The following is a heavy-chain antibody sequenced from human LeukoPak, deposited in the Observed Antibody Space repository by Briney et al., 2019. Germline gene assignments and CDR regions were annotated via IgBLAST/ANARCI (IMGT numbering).Heavy chain of an antibody. Sequence: SETQSLTCTVSGGSISSSSYYWSWIRQPPGKGLEWIGEINHSGSTNYNPSLKSRVTISVDTSKNQFSLKLSSVTAADTAVYYCARRCLEVLSRIDYWGQGTLVTVSS. V-gene: IGHV4-39*07. CDR1: GGSISSSSYY. D-gene: IGHD3-3*01. CDR3: ARRCLEVLSRIDY. CDR2: INHSGST. J-gene: IGHJ4*02.